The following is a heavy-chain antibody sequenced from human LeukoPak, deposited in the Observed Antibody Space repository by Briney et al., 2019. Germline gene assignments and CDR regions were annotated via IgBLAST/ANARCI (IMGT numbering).Heavy chain of an antibody. CDR1: GGSISSTNW. V-gene: IGHV4-4*02. J-gene: IGHJ4*02. D-gene: IGHD6-6*01. CDR2: IYHSGST. CDR3: ARVWQLVADY. Sequence: SGTLSLTCAVSGGSISSTNWWSWVRQPPGKGLEWIGEIYHSGSTYYNPSLKSRVTISVDTSKNQFSLKLSSVTAADTAVYYCARVWQLVADYWGQGTLVTVSS.